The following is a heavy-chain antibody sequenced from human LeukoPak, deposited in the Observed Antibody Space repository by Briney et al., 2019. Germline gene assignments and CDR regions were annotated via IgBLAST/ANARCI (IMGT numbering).Heavy chain of an antibody. CDR1: GFTFSSYA. Sequence: GGSLTLSCAASGFTFSSYAMSWVRQAPGKGLEWVSVIYSGGSTYYADSVKSRFTISRDNSKNTLYLQMNSVRAEDTAVYYCARDPPFWSGYYSLSGYWGQGTLVTVSS. D-gene: IGHD3-3*01. J-gene: IGHJ4*02. V-gene: IGHV3-66*02. CDR3: ARDPPFWSGYYSLSGY. CDR2: IYSGGST.